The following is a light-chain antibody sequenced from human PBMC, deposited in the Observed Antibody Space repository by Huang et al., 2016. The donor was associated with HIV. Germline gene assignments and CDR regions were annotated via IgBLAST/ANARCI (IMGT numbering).Light chain of an antibody. CDR1: QGISTS. CDR2: DAS. Sequence: IQLTQSPSSLSASIGDRANITCRASQGISTSLAWYQQKPGKAPNLLIFDASSLRSGGPSRFRGSRAGTVFTLSISSLQPEDFATYCCQQLRSYPLTFGGGTKVEIK. V-gene: IGKV1-9*01. J-gene: IGKJ4*01. CDR3: QQLRSYPLT.